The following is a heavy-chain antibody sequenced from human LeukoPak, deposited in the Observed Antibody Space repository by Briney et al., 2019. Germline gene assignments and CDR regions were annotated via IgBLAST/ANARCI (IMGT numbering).Heavy chain of an antibody. J-gene: IGHJ4*02. Sequence: SETLSLTCTVSGGSISSSSYYWGWIRQPPGKGLEWIGSIYYSGSTYYNPSLKSRVTISVDTSKNQFSLKLSSVTAADTAVYYCARDRYYDSSGYYRMPGYFDYWGQGTLVTVSS. D-gene: IGHD3-22*01. CDR3: ARDRYYDSSGYYRMPGYFDY. CDR2: IYYSGST. CDR1: GGSISSSSYY. V-gene: IGHV4-39*07.